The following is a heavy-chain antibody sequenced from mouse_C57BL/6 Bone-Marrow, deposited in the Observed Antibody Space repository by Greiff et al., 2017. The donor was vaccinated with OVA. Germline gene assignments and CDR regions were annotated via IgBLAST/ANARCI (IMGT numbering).Heavy chain of an antibody. CDR1: GYTFTSYG. CDR2: IYPRSGNT. CDR3: AREIYYDYLGAMDY. Sequence: QVQLQQSGAELARPGASVKLSCKASGYTFTSYGISWVKQRTGQGLEWIGEIYPRSGNTYYNEKFKGKATLTSDKSSSTAYMELRSLTSEDSAVYFCAREIYYDYLGAMDYWGQGTSVTVSS. D-gene: IGHD2-4*01. V-gene: IGHV1-81*01. J-gene: IGHJ4*01.